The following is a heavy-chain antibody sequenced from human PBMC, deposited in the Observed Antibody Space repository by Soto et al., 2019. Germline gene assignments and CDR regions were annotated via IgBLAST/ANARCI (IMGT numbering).Heavy chain of an antibody. Sequence: QVQLVQSGAEVKKPGASVKVSCKASGYNFIGYYIHWVRQAPGQGLQWMGWIDPNNGDTDSAQKFQGRITMTRDTSLSTVYMDLSSLRIDDTAIYYCARLRGQFYYGMDVWGQGTTVAVSS. V-gene: IGHV1-2*02. CDR2: IDPNNGDT. CDR1: GYNFIGYY. D-gene: IGHD6-19*01. J-gene: IGHJ6*02. CDR3: ARLRGQFYYGMDV.